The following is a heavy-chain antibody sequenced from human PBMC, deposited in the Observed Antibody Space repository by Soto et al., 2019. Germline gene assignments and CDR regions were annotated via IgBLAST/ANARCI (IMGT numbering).Heavy chain of an antibody. Sequence: QVQLVESGGGVVQPGRSLRLSCAGSGFSFSSYGMHWVRQAPGKGLEWVAFISYDGTNKYYLDSVKGRFTLSRDDSKNTLYLQMNSLRAEDTAVYYCAKAQYSYDSSGRRGVDSWGQGTLVTVSS. V-gene: IGHV3-30*18. J-gene: IGHJ4*02. CDR3: AKAQYSYDSSGRRGVDS. D-gene: IGHD3-22*01. CDR2: ISYDGTNK. CDR1: GFSFSSYG.